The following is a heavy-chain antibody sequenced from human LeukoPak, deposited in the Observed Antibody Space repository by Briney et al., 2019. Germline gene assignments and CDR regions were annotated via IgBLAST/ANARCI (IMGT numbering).Heavy chain of an antibody. CDR3: ATDRPAYCGGDCYPFQH. J-gene: IGHJ1*01. Sequence: ASVKVSCKVSGYTLTELSIHWVRQAPGEGLEWMGGFDPEDGETIYAQKFQGRVTMTEDTSTDTAYMELSSLRSEDTATYYCATDRPAYCGGDCYPFQHWGQGTPVTVSS. D-gene: IGHD2-21*02. CDR2: FDPEDGET. CDR1: GYTLTELS. V-gene: IGHV1-24*01.